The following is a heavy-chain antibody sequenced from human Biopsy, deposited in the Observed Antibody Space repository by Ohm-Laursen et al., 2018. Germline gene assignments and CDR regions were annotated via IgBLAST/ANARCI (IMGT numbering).Heavy chain of an antibody. Sequence: SLRLSCAASGFTFSSSWLHWVRQAPGKGLEWVSRFNSDGTDTTYADSVKGRFTISRDNAKNKLYLQMNSLRVEDTAVFYCAKAGRGYIDYWGQGTLVIVSS. J-gene: IGHJ4*02. CDR3: AKAGRGYIDY. CDR2: FNSDGTDT. D-gene: IGHD5-18*01. V-gene: IGHV3-74*01. CDR1: GFTFSSSW.